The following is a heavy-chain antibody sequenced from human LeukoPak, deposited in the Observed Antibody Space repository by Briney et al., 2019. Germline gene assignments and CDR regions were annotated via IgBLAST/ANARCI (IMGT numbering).Heavy chain of an antibody. D-gene: IGHD6-19*01. CDR2: MYTGGST. V-gene: IGHV3-66*04. CDR3: ARQAGYSSGWVSHYFDY. J-gene: IGHJ4*02. Sequence: GGSLRLSCAASGFSVSDSYMSWVRQAPGKGLEWLSVMYTGGSTYYADSVKGRFTFSRDSSKNTLYLQMNSLRAEDTAVYYCARQAGYSSGWVSHYFDYWGQGTLVTVSS. CDR1: GFSVSDSY.